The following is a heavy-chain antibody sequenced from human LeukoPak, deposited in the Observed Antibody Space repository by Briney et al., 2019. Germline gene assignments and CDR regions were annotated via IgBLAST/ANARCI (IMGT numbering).Heavy chain of an antibody. D-gene: IGHD6-19*01. Sequence: PSETLSLTCTVSGGSISSSSYYWGWIRQPPGKGLEWIGSIYYSGSTYYNPSLKSRVTISVDTSKNQFSLKLSSVTAADAAVYYCAGPLGVQWLNNWFDPWGQGTLVTVSS. V-gene: IGHV4-39*01. CDR1: GGSISSSSYY. CDR3: AGPLGVQWLNNWFDP. CDR2: IYYSGST. J-gene: IGHJ5*02.